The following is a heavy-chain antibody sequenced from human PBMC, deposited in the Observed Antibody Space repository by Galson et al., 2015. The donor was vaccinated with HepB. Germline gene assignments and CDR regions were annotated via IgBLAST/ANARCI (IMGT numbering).Heavy chain of an antibody. Sequence: TLSLTCAVYGGSFSGYYWSWIRQPPGKGLEWMGEINHSGGTNYNPSIKSRVTITVDTTKNQFSLKLSSVTAADTAVYYCARAGYYYYYYLDVWGKGTTVTVSS. J-gene: IGHJ6*03. CDR2: INHSGGT. CDR3: ARAGYYYYYYLDV. CDR1: GGSFSGYY. V-gene: IGHV4-34*01.